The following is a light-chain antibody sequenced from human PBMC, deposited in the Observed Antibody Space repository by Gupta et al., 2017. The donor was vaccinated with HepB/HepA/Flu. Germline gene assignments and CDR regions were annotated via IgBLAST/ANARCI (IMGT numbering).Light chain of an antibody. Sequence: QSVLTQQPSVSGAPGQRVTISCTGSGSNIGAGYTVNWYQHLPGTAPKYVIYNNNNRPSGVPDRFAGSKSGTSVSLSITGLQAEQEPAYYCQSYDSNLRVVFCGRTKLTVL. CDR3: QSYDSNLRVV. CDR1: GSNIGAGYT. J-gene: IGLJ2*01. CDR2: NNN. V-gene: IGLV1-40*01.